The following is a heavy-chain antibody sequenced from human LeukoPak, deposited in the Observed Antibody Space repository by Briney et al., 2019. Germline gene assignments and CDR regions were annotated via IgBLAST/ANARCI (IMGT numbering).Heavy chain of an antibody. CDR1: GGSISSYY. CDR2: IYYSGST. Sequence: PSETLSLTCNVSGGSISSYYWSLLRQPPGKDMAWIGYIYYSGSTNYNPSLKSRVTISVDTSKNQFSLKLSSVTAADTAVYYCARAYSYGYSYFDYWGQGTLVTVSS. J-gene: IGHJ4*02. V-gene: IGHV4-59*01. D-gene: IGHD5-18*01. CDR3: ARAYSYGYSYFDY.